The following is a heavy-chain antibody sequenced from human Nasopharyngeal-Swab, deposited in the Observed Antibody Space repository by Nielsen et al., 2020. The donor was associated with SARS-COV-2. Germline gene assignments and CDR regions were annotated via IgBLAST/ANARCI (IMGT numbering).Heavy chain of an antibody. V-gene: IGHV4-39*07. CDR1: GGSISSSSYY. CDR3: ARVYYYYYYMDV. CDR2: IYYSGST. Sequence: SETLSLTCTVSGGSISSSSYYWGWIRQPPGKGLEWIGSIYYSGSTYYNPSLKSRVTISVDTSKNQFSLKLSSVTAADTAVYYCARVYYYYYYMDVWGKGTTVTV. J-gene: IGHJ6*03.